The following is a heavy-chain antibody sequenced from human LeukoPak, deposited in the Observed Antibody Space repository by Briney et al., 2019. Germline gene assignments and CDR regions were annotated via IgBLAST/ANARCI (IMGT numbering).Heavy chain of an antibody. J-gene: IGHJ4*02. V-gene: IGHV3-15*01. CDR3: TTDVIAAAGTSSDY. Sequence: KAGGSLRLSCAASGFTFSNAWMSWVRQAPGKGLEWVGRIKSKTDGGTTDYAAPVKGRFTISRDDSKNTLYLQMNSLRTEDTAVYYCTTDVIAAAGTSSDYWGQGTLVTVSS. CDR2: IKSKTDGGTT. D-gene: IGHD6-13*01. CDR1: GFTFSNAW.